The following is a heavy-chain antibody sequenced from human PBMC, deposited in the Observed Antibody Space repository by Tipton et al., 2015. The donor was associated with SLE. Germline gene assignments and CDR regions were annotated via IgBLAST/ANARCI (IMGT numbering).Heavy chain of an antibody. CDR1: GYTFTSYG. D-gene: IGHD6-13*01. Sequence: QSGAEMKKPGASVKVSCKASGYTFTSYGISWVRQAPGQGLEWMGWISAYNGNTNYAQKLQGRVTMTTDTSTSTAYMELRSLRSDDTAVYYCARDREESSSSWDYYYGMDVWGQGTTVTVSS. J-gene: IGHJ6*02. V-gene: IGHV1-18*01. CDR3: ARDREESSSSWDYYYGMDV. CDR2: ISAYNGNT.